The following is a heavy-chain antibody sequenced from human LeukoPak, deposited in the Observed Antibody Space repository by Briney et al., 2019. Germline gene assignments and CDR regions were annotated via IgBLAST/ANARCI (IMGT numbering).Heavy chain of an antibody. CDR2: ISGSGGST. CDR3: AKDPLPIFGVVITDY. D-gene: IGHD3-3*01. CDR1: GFTFSSYA. V-gene: IGHV3-23*01. J-gene: IGHJ4*02. Sequence: SGGSLRLSCAASGFTFSSYAMSWVRQAPGKGLEWVSAISGSGGSTYYADSVKGRFTISRDNSKNTLYLQMNSLRAEDTAVYYCAKDPLPIFGVVITDYWGQGTLVTVSS.